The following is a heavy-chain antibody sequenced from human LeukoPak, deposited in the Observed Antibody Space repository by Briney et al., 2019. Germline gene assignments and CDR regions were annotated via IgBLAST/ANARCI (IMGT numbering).Heavy chain of an antibody. CDR1: GGSFSGYY. D-gene: IGHD2-8*02. J-gene: IGHJ4*02. Sequence: KPSETLSLTCAVYGGSFSGYYWSWIRQPPGKGLEWIGEINHSGSTNYNPSLKSRVTISVDTSKNQFSLKLSSVTAADTAVYYCARGDRVAYGPLDYWGQGTLVTVSS. CDR3: ARGDRVAYGPLDY. V-gene: IGHV4-34*01. CDR2: INHSGST.